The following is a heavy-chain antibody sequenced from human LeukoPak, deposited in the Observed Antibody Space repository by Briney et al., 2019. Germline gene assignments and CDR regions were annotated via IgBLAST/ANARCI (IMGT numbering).Heavy chain of an antibody. CDR3: ARDVHGDYESGWFDP. V-gene: IGHV1-69*05. J-gene: IGHJ5*02. D-gene: IGHD4-17*01. CDR1: GGTFNNSA. CDR2: IMPLFGTA. Sequence: SVKVSCKTSGGTFNNSAISWVRQAPGQGLEWLGGIMPLFGTAGYAQKFQGRVTITKDESTRTVYLELTSLTSDDTAVYYCARDVHGDYESGWFDPWGQGTLVSVSS.